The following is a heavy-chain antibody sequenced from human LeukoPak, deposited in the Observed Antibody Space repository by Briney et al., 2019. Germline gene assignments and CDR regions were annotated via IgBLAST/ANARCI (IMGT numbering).Heavy chain of an antibody. D-gene: IGHD6-19*01. CDR3: ARRAVGNSYFYSMDV. Sequence: ASVKVSCKASGYTFISYDLNWVRQVPGQGLEWMGWMNPNTGNTGYAQKFQGRVTITRNTSISTAFMELSSLRSEDTAVYYCARRAVGNSYFYSMDVWGKGTTVTVSS. V-gene: IGHV1-8*01. J-gene: IGHJ6*03. CDR1: GYTFISYD. CDR2: MNPNTGNT.